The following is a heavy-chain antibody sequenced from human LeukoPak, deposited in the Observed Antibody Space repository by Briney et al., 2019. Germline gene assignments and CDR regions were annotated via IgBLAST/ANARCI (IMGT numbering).Heavy chain of an antibody. CDR2: IKQDGSEK. V-gene: IGHV3-7*01. CDR1: GFTFCRYW. D-gene: IGHD3-10*01. J-gene: IGHJ6*03. Sequence: QSGGSLRLSCAASGFTFCRYWMSWVREAPGKGVEWVANIKQDGSEKYYVDSVKGRFTISRDNAKNSLYLQMNSLRAEDTAVYYCARDGRYGSGSLVQMDVGGKGSTLT. CDR3: ARDGRYGSGSLVQMDV.